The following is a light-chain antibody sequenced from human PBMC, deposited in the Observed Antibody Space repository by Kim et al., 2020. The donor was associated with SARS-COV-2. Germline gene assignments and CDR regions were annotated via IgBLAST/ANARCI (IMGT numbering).Light chain of an antibody. Sequence: DVQMTQSPSSLSTSVGDRVTITCRASQDINNYLVWYQQRPGKVPKLLIFGASTLQSGVPSRFSGSGSGTDFTLTISSLQPEDVATYYCQQYYTNVLTFGGGTKVDIK. V-gene: IGKV1-27*01. CDR3: QQYYTNVLT. CDR2: GAS. J-gene: IGKJ4*01. CDR1: QDINNY.